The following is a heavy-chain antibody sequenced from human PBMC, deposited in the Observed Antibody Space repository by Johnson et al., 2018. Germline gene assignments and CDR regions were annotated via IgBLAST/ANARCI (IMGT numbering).Heavy chain of an antibody. J-gene: IGHJ3*02. CDR3: ARQYYYDSSGDYYGAFDI. D-gene: IGHD3-22*01. V-gene: IGHV3-30*03. CDR2: ISYDGSNK. CDR1: GFTFSNYG. Sequence: QVQLVQSGGGVVQPGRSLRLSCAASGFTFSNYGMHWVRQSPGPGLEWVAVISYDGSNKYYADPGKGRFTISRDSSKNTIYLQMRSLRAEDRAVYYCARQYYYDSSGDYYGAFDIWGQGTMVTVSS.